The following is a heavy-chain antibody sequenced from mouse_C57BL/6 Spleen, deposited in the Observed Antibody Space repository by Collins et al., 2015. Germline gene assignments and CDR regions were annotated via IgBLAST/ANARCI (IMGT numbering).Heavy chain of an antibody. Sequence: QVQLKQSGPSLVQPSQSLSITCTVSGFPLTSYGVHWVRQSPGKGLEWLGVIWRGGSTDYNAAFMSRLSITKDNSKSQVFFKMNSLQADDTAIYYCAKSNYYGSSYVYWGQGTTLTVSS. V-gene: IGHV2-5-1*01. CDR2: IWRGGST. CDR3: AKSNYYGSSYVY. CDR1: GFPLTSYG. D-gene: IGHD1-1*01. J-gene: IGHJ2*01.